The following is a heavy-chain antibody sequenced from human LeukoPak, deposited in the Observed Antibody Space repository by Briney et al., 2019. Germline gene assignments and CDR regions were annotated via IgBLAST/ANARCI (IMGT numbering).Heavy chain of an antibody. Sequence: TGESLRLSCAASGFSFSTHWMHWVRQAPGKGLVCVAQINSDGSRTSYADSVKGRFTISRDNAKNTLYLEMISLRAEDTAVYYCGSLTVVARDHWGQGTLVTVSS. CDR1: GFSFSTHW. V-gene: IGHV3-74*01. J-gene: IGHJ4*02. CDR3: GSLTVVARDH. D-gene: IGHD3-22*01. CDR2: INSDGSRT.